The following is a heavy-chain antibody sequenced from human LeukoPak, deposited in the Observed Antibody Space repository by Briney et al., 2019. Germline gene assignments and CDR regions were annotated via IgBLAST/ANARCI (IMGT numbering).Heavy chain of an antibody. D-gene: IGHD4-17*01. V-gene: IGHV4-34*01. CDR3: ARRYGDLFDY. CDR2: INHSGST. Sequence: PSETLSLTCAVYGGSFSGYYWSWIRQPPGKGLEWIGEINHSGSTNYNPSLKSRVTISVDTSKNQFSLKLSSVTAADTAVYYCARRYGDLFDYWGQGTLVTVSS. J-gene: IGHJ4*02. CDR1: GGSFSGYY.